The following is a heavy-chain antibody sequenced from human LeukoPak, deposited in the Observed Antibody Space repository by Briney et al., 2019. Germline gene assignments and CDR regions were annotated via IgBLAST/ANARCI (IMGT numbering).Heavy chain of an antibody. D-gene: IGHD2-2*02. J-gene: IGHJ5*02. CDR1: GFTFSDYY. CDR3: AREPCSSTSCYTHWFDP. Sequence: GGSLRLSCAASGFTFSDYYMSWIRQAPGKGLEWVSYISSSGSTIYYADSVKGRFTISRDNAKNSLYLQMNSLRAEDTAVYYCAREPCSSTSCYTHWFDPWGQGTLVTVSS. V-gene: IGHV3-11*01. CDR2: ISSSGSTI.